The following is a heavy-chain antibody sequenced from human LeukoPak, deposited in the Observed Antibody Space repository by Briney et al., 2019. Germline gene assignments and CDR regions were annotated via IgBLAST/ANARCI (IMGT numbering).Heavy chain of an antibody. CDR1: GGTFSSYA. CDR3: ARRLSIVGAMESPFDY. CDR2: IIPILGIA. J-gene: IGHJ4*02. Sequence: GSSVKVSCKASGGTFSSYAISWVRQAPGQGLEWMGRIIPILGIANYAQKFQGRVTITADKSTSTAYMELSSLRSEDTAVYYCARRLSIVGAMESPFDYWGQGTLVTVSS. D-gene: IGHD1-26*01. V-gene: IGHV1-69*04.